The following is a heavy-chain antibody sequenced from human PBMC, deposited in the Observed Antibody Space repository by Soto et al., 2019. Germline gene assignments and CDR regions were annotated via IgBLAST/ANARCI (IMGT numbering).Heavy chain of an antibody. Sequence: SESMSLRRTVCGGSIRSRSYDWGWIRQPPGKGLEWIGSIYYSGSTYYNPSLKSRVTISVDTSKNQFSLKLSSVTAADTAVYYCARQDYGDYGYCGQGILVTVSS. CDR1: GGSIRSRSYD. J-gene: IGHJ4*02. CDR3: ARQDYGDYGY. D-gene: IGHD4-17*01. CDR2: IYYSGST. V-gene: IGHV4-39*01.